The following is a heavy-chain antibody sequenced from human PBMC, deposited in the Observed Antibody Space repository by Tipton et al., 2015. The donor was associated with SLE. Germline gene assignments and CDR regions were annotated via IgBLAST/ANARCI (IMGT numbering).Heavy chain of an antibody. CDR3: ARDPNGGYGSFDY. V-gene: IGHV4-39*07. CDR1: GGSISSSSYY. Sequence: TLSLTCTVSGGSISSSSYYWGWIRQPPGKGLEWIGNIYYSGSTYYNPSLKSRVTISVDTSKNQFSLKLSSVTAADTAVYYCARDPNGGYGSFDYWGLGALVTVSS. J-gene: IGHJ4*02. CDR2: IYYSGST. D-gene: IGHD7-27*01.